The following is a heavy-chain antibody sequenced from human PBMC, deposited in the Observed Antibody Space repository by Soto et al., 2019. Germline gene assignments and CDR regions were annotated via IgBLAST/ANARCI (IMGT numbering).Heavy chain of an antibody. CDR1: GGNVESGNYY. D-gene: IGHD1-1*01. CDR3: ARVERGTATTVVDAFDI. Sequence: PSETQSLTSTVFGGNVESGNYYWSWIRQPPGKGLEWIGEMSHSGGTHFNPSLKSRVTISVDTSKNQFSLKMSSVTAADTALYYCARVERGTATTVVDAFDIWGPGTMVTVSS. V-gene: IGHV4-34*08. J-gene: IGHJ3*02. CDR2: MSHSGGT.